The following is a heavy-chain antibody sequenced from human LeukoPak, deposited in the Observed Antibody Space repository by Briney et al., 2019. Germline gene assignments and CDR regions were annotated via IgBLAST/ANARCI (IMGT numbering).Heavy chain of an antibody. CDR3: AKNPGSYRLQHDY. V-gene: IGHV3-23*01. CDR1: GFTFSSYA. Sequence: GGSLRLSCAASGFTFSSYAMSWVRQAPGKGLEWVSAISGSGGSTYYADSVKGRFTISRDNSKNTLYLQMNSLGAEDTAVYYCAKNPGSYRLQHDYWGQGTLVTVSS. J-gene: IGHJ4*02. CDR2: ISGSGGST. D-gene: IGHD3-16*02.